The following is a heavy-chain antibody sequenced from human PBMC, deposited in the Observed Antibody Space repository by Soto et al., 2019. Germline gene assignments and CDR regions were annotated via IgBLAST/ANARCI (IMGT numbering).Heavy chain of an antibody. V-gene: IGHV4-59*01. CDR2: LYNTGST. CDR1: GASISRYY. Sequence: SETLSLTCTVSGASISRYYWSWIRQSPGKGLEWIGYLYNTGSTIYNPSLKSRVTISVDTSKNQFSLKMNSVTAEDTAVYYCARTYYDSSGYYYASWAFDIWGQGTMVTVSS. J-gene: IGHJ3*02. CDR3: ARTYYDSSGYYYASWAFDI. D-gene: IGHD3-22*01.